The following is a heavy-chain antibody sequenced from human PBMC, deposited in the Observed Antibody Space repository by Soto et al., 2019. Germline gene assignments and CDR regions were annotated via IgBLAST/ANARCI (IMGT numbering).Heavy chain of an antibody. Sequence: QVQLVQSGAEVKKPGSSVKVSCKASGGTFSSYAISWVRQAPGQGLEWMGGIIPIFGTANYAQKFQGRVTITADKSTSTAYMELSSRRYEDTAVYYCARILYYDSSGYRNDAFDIWGQGTMVTVSS. CDR1: GGTFSSYA. J-gene: IGHJ3*02. D-gene: IGHD3-22*01. V-gene: IGHV1-69*06. CDR3: ARILYYDSSGYRNDAFDI. CDR2: IIPIFGTA.